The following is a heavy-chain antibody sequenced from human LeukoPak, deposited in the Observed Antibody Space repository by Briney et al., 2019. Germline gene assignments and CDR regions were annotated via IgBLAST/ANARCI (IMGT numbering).Heavy chain of an antibody. CDR3: ARGDETTVVQYYFDY. CDR2: INHSGST. J-gene: IGHJ4*02. D-gene: IGHD4-17*01. CDR1: GGSFSGYY. V-gene: IGHV4-34*01. Sequence: SETLSLTCAVYGGSFSGYYWSWIRQPPGKGLEWIGEINHSGSTNYNPSLKSRVTISVDTSKNQFSLKLSSVTAADTAVYYCARGDETTVVQYYFDYWGQGTLVTVSS.